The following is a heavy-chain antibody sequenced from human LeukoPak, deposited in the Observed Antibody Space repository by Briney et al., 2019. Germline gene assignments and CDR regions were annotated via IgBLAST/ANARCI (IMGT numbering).Heavy chain of an antibody. D-gene: IGHD6-13*01. CDR2: INWNGGST. J-gene: IGHJ4*02. CDR1: GCTFDDYG. V-gene: IGHV3-20*04. Sequence: GGSLRLSCAASGCTFDDYGMSWVRQAPGKGLEWVSGINWNGGSTGYADSVKGRFTISRDNAKNSLYLQMNSLRAEDTALYYCARGTLKAAATDFDYWGQGTLVTVSS. CDR3: ARGTLKAAATDFDY.